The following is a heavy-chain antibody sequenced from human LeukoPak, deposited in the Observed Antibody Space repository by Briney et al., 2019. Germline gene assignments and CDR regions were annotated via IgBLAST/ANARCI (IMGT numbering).Heavy chain of an antibody. CDR2: ISSSSSYI. Sequence: GGSLRLSCAASGFTFSSYSMNWVRQAPGKGLEWVSSISSSSSYIYYADSVKGRFTISRDNAKNSLYLQMNSLRAEDTAVYYCARDLDDYGDYGDAFDIWGQGTMVTVSS. CDR1: GFTFSSYS. J-gene: IGHJ3*02. CDR3: ARDLDDYGDYGDAFDI. V-gene: IGHV3-21*04. D-gene: IGHD4-17*01.